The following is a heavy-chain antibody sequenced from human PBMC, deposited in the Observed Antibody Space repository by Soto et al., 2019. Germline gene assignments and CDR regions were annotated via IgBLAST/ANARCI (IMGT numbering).Heavy chain of an antibody. Sequence: SETLSLTCTVSGGSISSSSYYWGWIRQPPGKGLEWIGSIYYSGSTYYNPSLKSRVTISVDTSKNQFSLKLSSVTAADTAVYYCARHGVVVDDTLVAGGWFDPWGQGTLVTVSS. V-gene: IGHV4-39*01. D-gene: IGHD2-15*01. CDR3: ARHGVVVDDTLVAGGWFDP. CDR1: GGSISSSSYY. CDR2: IYYSGST. J-gene: IGHJ5*02.